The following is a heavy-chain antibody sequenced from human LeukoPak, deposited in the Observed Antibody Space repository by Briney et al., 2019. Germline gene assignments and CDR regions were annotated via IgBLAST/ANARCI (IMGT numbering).Heavy chain of an antibody. D-gene: IGHD2-15*01. V-gene: IGHV3-9*01. J-gene: IGHJ6*02. Sequence: GRSLRLSCAASGFTFDDYAMHWVRHAPGKGLEWVSGISWNSGSIGYADSAKGRFTISRDNAKNSLYLQMNSLRAEDTALYYCAKDVVAYYGMDVWGQGTTVTVSS. CDR2: ISWNSGSI. CDR3: AKDVVAYYGMDV. CDR1: GFTFDDYA.